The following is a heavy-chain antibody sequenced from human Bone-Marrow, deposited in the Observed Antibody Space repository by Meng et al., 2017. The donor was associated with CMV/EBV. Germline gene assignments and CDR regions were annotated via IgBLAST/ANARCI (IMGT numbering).Heavy chain of an antibody. V-gene: IGHV3-23*01. CDR1: GFTFSSYG. D-gene: IGHD3-22*01. CDR3: ARGFNYYESSGIDY. Sequence: VSGFTFSSYGRSWVRQAPGKGLEWVSGISGSGTRTYYADSAKGRFTISRDNSKNTLYLQLNSLRAEDTAVYYCARGFNYYESSGIDYWGQGTLVTVSS. CDR2: ISGSGTRT. J-gene: IGHJ4*02.